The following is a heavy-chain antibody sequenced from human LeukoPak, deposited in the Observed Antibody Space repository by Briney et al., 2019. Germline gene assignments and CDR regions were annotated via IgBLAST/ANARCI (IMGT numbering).Heavy chain of an antibody. D-gene: IGHD3-10*01. Sequence: GRSLRLSCAASGFTFSSYSMNWVRQAPGKGLEWVSSISGSSSYIYYADSVKGRFIISRDNAKNSLYLQMNSLRAEDTAVYYCARDGAYGSGSYYHDYWGQGTLVTVSS. CDR1: GFTFSSYS. V-gene: IGHV3-21*01. CDR3: ARDGAYGSGSYYHDY. CDR2: ISGSSSYI. J-gene: IGHJ4*02.